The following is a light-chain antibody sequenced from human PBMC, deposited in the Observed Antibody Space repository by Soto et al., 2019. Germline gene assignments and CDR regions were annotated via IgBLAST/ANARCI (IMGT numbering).Light chain of an antibody. CDR3: QQYGSSPIT. V-gene: IGKV3-20*01. CDR1: QGVFSNF. J-gene: IGKJ5*01. CDR2: GAS. Sequence: EIVLTQSPGTLSLSPGERATLSCRASQGVFSNFLAWYQQKPGQAPRLLIYGASSRATGIPDRFSGSGSGTDFPLTISRLEPEDFEAYFCQQYGSSPITFGQGTRLEIK.